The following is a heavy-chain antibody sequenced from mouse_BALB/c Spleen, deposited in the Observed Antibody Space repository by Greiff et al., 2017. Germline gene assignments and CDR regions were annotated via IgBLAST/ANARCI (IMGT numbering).Heavy chain of an antibody. Sequence: EVKLVESGGGLVKPGGSLKLSCAASGFTFSDYYMYWVRQTPEKRLEWVATISDGGSYTYYPDRVKGRFTITRDNAKNNLYLQLSSLKSEDTAMYYCEGKGYYGNFGAMDYWGQGTSVTVSS. CDR2: ISDGGSYT. D-gene: IGHD2-1*01. V-gene: IGHV5-4*02. CDR1: GFTFSDYY. J-gene: IGHJ4*01. CDR3: EGKGYYGNFGAMDY.